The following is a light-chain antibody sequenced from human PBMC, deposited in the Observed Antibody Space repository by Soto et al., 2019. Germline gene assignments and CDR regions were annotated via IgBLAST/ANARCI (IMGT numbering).Light chain of an antibody. CDR2: AAS. V-gene: IGKV3-15*01. Sequence: EVVLTQSPATLSLSPGESATLSCSADQSVSSSLAWYQQKPGQAPRLLIYAASDRATGVPARFSGSWSGTEFTLTISSLQSEDFAVYYCQQYNNWITFGQGTRLEIK. CDR1: QSVSSS. CDR3: QQYNNWIT. J-gene: IGKJ5*01.